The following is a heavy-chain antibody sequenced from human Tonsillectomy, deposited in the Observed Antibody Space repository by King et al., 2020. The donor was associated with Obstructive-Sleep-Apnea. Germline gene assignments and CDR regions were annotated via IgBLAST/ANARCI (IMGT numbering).Heavy chain of an antibody. CDR2: ISVYNGNT. CDR3: ARWGSDWPYWYFEL. CDR1: GYTFTSYG. D-gene: IGHD6-19*01. J-gene: IGHJ2*01. V-gene: IGHV1-18*04. Sequence: VQLVESAAEVKKPGASVKVSCEASGYTFTSYGISWVRQAPGQGLEWRGWISVYNGNTDYAQTLQDRVTMTADTSTSTAYMELRSLRSDDTAVYYCARWGSDWPYWYFELWGRGTLVTVSS.